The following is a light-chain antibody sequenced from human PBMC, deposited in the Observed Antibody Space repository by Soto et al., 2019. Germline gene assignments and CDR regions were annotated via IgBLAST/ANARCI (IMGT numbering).Light chain of an antibody. CDR1: QSISNH. CDR2: AAS. Sequence: DIQMTQSPSSLSASVEDRVIITCRASQSISNHLNWYQQKPGKAPKLLIYAASSLQSGVPSRFSGSGSGTEFTLTISSLQPEDFATYYCQQSYSATGTLAQGTKVDIK. V-gene: IGKV1-39*01. CDR3: QQSYSATGT. J-gene: IGKJ1*01.